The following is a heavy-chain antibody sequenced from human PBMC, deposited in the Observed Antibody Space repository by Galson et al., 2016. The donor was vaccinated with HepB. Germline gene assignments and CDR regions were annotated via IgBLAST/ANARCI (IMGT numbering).Heavy chain of an antibody. CDR1: GYAFTSYA. J-gene: IGHJ5*02. V-gene: IGHV1-3*01. CDR2: INAGNGNT. CDR3: ARERTRLRFLEWLSHPQHWFDP. D-gene: IGHD3-3*01. Sequence: SVKVSCKASGYAFTSYAMHWVRQAPGQRLEWMGWINAGNGNTKYSQKFQGRVTITRDTSASTAYMELSSLRSEDTAVYYCARERTRLRFLEWLSHPQHWFDPWGQGTLVTVSS.